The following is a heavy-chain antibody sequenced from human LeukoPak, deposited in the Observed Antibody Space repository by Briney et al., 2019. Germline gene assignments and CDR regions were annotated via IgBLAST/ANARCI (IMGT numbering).Heavy chain of an antibody. CDR1: GFTFSNYA. D-gene: IGHD6-19*01. Sequence: PGGSLRLSCAASGFTFSNYAMTWVRQAPGKGLEWVSGINWNGGSTGYADSVKGRFTISRDNAKNSLYLQMNSLRAEDTALYYCAKDKVAVSRWYFDLWGRGTLVTVSS. CDR2: INWNGGST. CDR3: AKDKVAVSRWYFDL. J-gene: IGHJ2*01. V-gene: IGHV3-20*04.